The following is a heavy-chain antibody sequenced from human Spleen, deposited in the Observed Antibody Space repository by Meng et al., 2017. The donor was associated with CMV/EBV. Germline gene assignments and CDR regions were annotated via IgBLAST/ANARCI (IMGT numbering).Heavy chain of an antibody. CDR3: VKDQQGD. CDR2: IWYDGSNK. V-gene: IGHV3-33*06. D-gene: IGHD6-13*01. CDR1: GCSVGSDG. Sequence: LSCGASGCSVGSDGMHWVRQAPGKGREWVEVIWYDGSNKYYEDSVKGRFTISRDNSKNTLYLQMNSLRAEDTAVYYCVKDQQGDWGQGTLVTVSS. J-gene: IGHJ4*02.